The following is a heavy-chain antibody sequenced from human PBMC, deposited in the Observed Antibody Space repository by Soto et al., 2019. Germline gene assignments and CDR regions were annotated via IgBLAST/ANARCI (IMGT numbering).Heavy chain of an antibody. J-gene: IGHJ4*02. V-gene: IGHV1-46*01. CDR3: ARDPQTYYYDSSGYFDY. CDR1: GYTFTSYY. Sequence: VASVKVSCKASGYTFTSYYMHWVRQAPGQGLEWMGIINPSGGSTSYAQKFQGRVTMTRDTSTSTVYMELSSLRSEDTAVYYCARDPQTYYYDSSGYFDYWGQGTLVTVSS. D-gene: IGHD3-22*01. CDR2: INPSGGST.